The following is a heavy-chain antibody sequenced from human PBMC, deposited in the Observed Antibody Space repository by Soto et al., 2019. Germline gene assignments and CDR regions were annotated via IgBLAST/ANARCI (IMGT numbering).Heavy chain of an antibody. D-gene: IGHD3-10*01. Sequence: PSETLSLTCTVSGGSIRSYYWGWIRQPAGKGLEWIGRVYFGGSTNYSPSLKSRVTMSIDTSKNQFSMKMSSVTAADTAVYYCARGPGGFGDFSLDYWGQGTLVTVSS. CDR1: GGSIRSYY. CDR3: ARGPGGFGDFSLDY. J-gene: IGHJ4*02. CDR2: VYFGGST. V-gene: IGHV4-4*07.